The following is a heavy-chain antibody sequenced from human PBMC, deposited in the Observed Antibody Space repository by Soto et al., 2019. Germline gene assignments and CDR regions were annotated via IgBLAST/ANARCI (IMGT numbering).Heavy chain of an antibody. CDR2: IRSKAYGGTT. J-gene: IGHJ4*02. CDR1: GFTFGDYA. Sequence: GGSLRLSCTASGFTFGDYAMSWVRQAPGKGLEWVGFIRSKAYGGTTEYAASVKGRFTISRDDSKSIAYLQMNSLKTEDTAVYYCPSDPPDFWSRYYPIYFHSWGQGTLVTVSS. V-gene: IGHV3-49*04. CDR3: PSDPPDFWSRYYPIYFHS. D-gene: IGHD3-3*01.